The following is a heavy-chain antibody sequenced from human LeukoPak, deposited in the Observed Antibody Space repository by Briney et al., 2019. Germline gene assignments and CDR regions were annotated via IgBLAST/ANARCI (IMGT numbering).Heavy chain of an antibody. V-gene: IGHV3-30*04. D-gene: IGHD3-22*01. CDR1: GFTFSSYA. CDR2: ISYDGSNK. CDR3: AGEYDSSGYYYSAFDY. Sequence: PGGSLRLSCAASGFTFSSYAMHWVRQAPGKGLEWVAVISYDGSNKYYADSVKGRFTISRDNSKNTLYLQMNSLRAEDTAVYYCAGEYDSSGYYYSAFDYWGQGTLVTVSS. J-gene: IGHJ4*02.